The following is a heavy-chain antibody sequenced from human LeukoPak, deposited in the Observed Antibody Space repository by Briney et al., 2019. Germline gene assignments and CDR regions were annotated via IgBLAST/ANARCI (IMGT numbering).Heavy chain of an antibody. CDR2: INPNSGDT. CDR1: GYTFSGYF. CDR3: ARESKDESSSMHLRYLDI. Sequence: WASVKVSCKTSGYTFSGYFIHWVRQAPGQGLEWMGRINPNSGDTTYAEKFQARVTMTKNTPISTVYMELSGLRSDDTAVYYCARESKDESSSMHLRYLDIWGRGTLVTVSS. J-gene: IGHJ2*01. D-gene: IGHD3-22*01. V-gene: IGHV1-2*06.